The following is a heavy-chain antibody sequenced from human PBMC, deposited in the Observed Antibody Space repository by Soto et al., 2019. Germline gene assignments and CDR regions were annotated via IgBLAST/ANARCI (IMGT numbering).Heavy chain of an antibody. CDR3: AHSLVSTFGGVIVYDDY. J-gene: IGHJ4*02. V-gene: IGHV2-5*02. D-gene: IGHD3-16*02. Sequence: QITLKESGPTLVKPTQTLTLTCTFSGFSLSTSGVGVGWIRQPPGKALEWLALIYWDDDKRYSPSLKSRLTITKDTSKNQVVLTMTNMDPVDTATYYCAHSLVSTFGGVIVYDDYWGQGTLVTVSS. CDR1: GFSLSTSGVG. CDR2: IYWDDDK.